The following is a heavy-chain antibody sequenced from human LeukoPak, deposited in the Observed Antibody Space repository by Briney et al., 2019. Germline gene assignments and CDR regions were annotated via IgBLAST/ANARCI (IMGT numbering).Heavy chain of an antibody. J-gene: IGHJ3*02. CDR3: AKSRDSSGNHDAFDI. D-gene: IGHD3-22*01. Sequence: GRSLRLSCAASGFTFDDYAMHWVRQAPGKGLEWVSGISWNSGSIGYADSVKGRFTISRDNAKNSLYLQMNSLGAEDTAFYYCAKSRDSSGNHDAFDIWGQGTMVTVSS. V-gene: IGHV3-9*01. CDR2: ISWNSGSI. CDR1: GFTFDDYA.